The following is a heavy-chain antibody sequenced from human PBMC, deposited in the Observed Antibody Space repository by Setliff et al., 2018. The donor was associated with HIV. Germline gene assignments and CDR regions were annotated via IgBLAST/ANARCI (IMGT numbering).Heavy chain of an antibody. D-gene: IGHD2-2*01. V-gene: IGHV1-18*01. J-gene: IGHJ5*02. Sequence: GASVKVSCKASGYIFGNYGINWVRQAPGQGLEWMGWISGHNGNTNYAQKLQGRVTMTTDTSTSTAYMELRSLRSDDTAVYYCARGDGYCSSTSCLGWFDPWGQGTLVTVSS. CDR3: ARGDGYCSSTSCLGWFDP. CDR1: GYIFGNYG. CDR2: ISGHNGNT.